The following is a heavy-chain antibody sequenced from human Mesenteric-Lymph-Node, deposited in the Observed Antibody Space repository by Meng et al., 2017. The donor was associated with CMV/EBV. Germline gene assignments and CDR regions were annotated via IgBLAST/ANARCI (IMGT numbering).Heavy chain of an antibody. CDR2: INPNSGDT. Sequence: ASVKVSCKAAGYTFTGYHIHWVRQAPGQGLEWMGWINPNSGDTNYAQKFQGRVTMTRDTSISPAYMELSRLRSDDTAVYYCARPSGSYYELDYWGQGTLVTVSS. V-gene: IGHV1-2*02. CDR3: ARPSGSYYELDY. J-gene: IGHJ4*02. CDR1: GYTFTGYH. D-gene: IGHD1-26*01.